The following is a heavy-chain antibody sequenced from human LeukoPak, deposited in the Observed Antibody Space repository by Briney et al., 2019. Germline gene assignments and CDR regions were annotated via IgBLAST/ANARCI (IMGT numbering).Heavy chain of an antibody. V-gene: IGHV4-39*07. CDR3: ARGHHYYFDSSGYPLYYFDY. Sequence: SETLSLTCTVSGGSISNSSYYWGWIRQPPGKGLEWIGSIYFSGTTYYNPSLRSRVTISVDTSKNQFSLRLSSVTAADTAVYFCARGHHYYFDSSGYPLYYFDYWGQGTLVTVSS. CDR1: GGSISNSSYY. CDR2: IYFSGTT. D-gene: IGHD3-22*01. J-gene: IGHJ4*02.